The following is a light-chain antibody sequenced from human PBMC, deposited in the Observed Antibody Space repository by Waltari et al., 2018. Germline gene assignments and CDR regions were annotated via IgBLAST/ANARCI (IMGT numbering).Light chain of an antibody. J-gene: IGKJ2*04. CDR2: DAS. CDR1: QSLRDS. CDR3: QQRTEYTWS. Sequence: EIVLTQSPVTLSLSPGERATLSCRASQSLRDSIAWYQQKPAQAPRLLIYDASNRAPGTPARFSGSGSGTDFTLTISSLEPEDFAVYFCQQRTEYTWSFGQGTRLEIK. V-gene: IGKV3-11*01.